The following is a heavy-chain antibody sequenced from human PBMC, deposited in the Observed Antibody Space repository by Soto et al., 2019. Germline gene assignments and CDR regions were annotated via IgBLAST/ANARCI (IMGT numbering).Heavy chain of an antibody. CDR3: ATHGKLSSMTHYLGS. Sequence: GESLKISCKGSGYSFTSYWIAWVRQMPGKGLECMGIIYPGDSDTRYSPSFQGQVTISVDKSINTAYLQWSSLRASDTAIYYCATHGKLSSMTHYLGSWGQQALVTVSS. D-gene: IGHD1-1*01. V-gene: IGHV5-51*01. J-gene: IGHJ4*02. CDR1: GYSFTSYW. CDR2: IYPGDSDT.